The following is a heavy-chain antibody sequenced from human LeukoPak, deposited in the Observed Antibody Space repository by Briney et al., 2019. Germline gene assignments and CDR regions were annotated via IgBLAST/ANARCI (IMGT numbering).Heavy chain of an antibody. D-gene: IGHD3/OR15-3a*01. CDR3: ARQTGSGLFILP. CDR2: IYYSGNT. CDR1: GVSISSSNSY. Sequence: PSETLSLTCTVSGVSISSSNSYWDWIRQPPGKGLEWIGSIYYSGNTYYNASLKSQVSISIDTSKNQFSLKLTSVTAADTAVYYCARQTGSGLFILPGGQGTLVTVSS. V-gene: IGHV4-39*01. J-gene: IGHJ4*02.